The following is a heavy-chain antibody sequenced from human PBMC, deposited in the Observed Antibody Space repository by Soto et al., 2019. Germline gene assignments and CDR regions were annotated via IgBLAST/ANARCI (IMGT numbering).Heavy chain of an antibody. CDR2: IWYDGSNK. J-gene: IGHJ6*02. CDR1: GFTFSSYG. Sequence: QVPLVESGGGVVQPGRSLRVSCAASGFTFSSYGMHWVRQAPGKGLEWVAVIWYDGSNKNYADSVKGRFTISRDNSAHPLYLQMNSLRAEDTAVDYCARGPRYGSGHSGMDVWGQGTTVTVSS. V-gene: IGHV3-33*08. CDR3: ARGPRYGSGHSGMDV. D-gene: IGHD3-10*01.